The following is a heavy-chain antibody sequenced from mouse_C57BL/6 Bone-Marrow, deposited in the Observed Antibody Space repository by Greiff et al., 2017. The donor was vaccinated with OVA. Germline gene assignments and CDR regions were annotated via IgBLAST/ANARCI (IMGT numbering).Heavy chain of an antibody. CDR3: ARDLGRDY. CDR2: ISDGGSYT. Sequence: VQLVESGGGLVKPGGSLKLSCAASGFTFSSYAMSWVRQTPEKRLEWVATISDGGSYTYYPDNVKGRFTISRDNAKNNLYLQMSHLKSEDTAMYYCARDLGRDYWGQGTTLTVSS. V-gene: IGHV5-4*01. D-gene: IGHD4-1*01. CDR1: GFTFSSYA. J-gene: IGHJ2*01.